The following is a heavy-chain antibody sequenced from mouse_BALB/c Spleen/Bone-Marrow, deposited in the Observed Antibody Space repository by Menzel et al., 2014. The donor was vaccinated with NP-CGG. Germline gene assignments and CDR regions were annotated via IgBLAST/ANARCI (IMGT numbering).Heavy chain of an antibody. CDR2: ISSGSRTI. CDR1: GFTFSSFG. D-gene: IGHD2-4*01. V-gene: IGHV5-17*02. CDR3: ARNYDFWFGY. J-gene: IGHJ3*01. Sequence: EVQLVESGGGLVQPGGSRKLSCAASGFTFSSFGMHWVRQAPEKGLEWVAYISSGSRTIYYADTVKGRFTISRDNPKNTLFLQMTSLRSEDTAVYYCARNYDFWFGYWGQGTLVTVSA.